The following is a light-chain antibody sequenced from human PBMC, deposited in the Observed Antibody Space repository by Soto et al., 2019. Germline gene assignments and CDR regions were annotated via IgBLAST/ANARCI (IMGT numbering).Light chain of an antibody. J-gene: IGLJ3*02. CDR1: MRDVGAYNI. V-gene: IGLV2-14*01. CDR3: SAYTAISTLV. CDR2: EVR. Sequence: QSALTQPASVSGSAGQSITISCSGTMRDVGAYNIVSWYQQLPGTAPKFIIYEVRNRPSGTSSRFSCSRSDNTSSLTISGLPPECDDDYYCSAYTAISTLVFGGGTKLTVL.